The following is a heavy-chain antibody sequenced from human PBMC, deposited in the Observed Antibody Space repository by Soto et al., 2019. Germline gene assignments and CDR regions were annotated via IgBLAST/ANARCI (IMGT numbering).Heavy chain of an antibody. CDR3: VKEGEGSSLSGLDH. CDR1: GFPFSRYV. V-gene: IGHV3-30*18. J-gene: IGHJ4*02. Sequence: QVQLVESGGGVVQPGRSLRLSCAASGFPFSRYVMHWVRQAPGKGLEWVAVISIDGSRKHYADSLKGRFDISRDSSQKTLYLQMDSLRAEDTAVYYCVKEGEGSSLSGLDHWGQGTLVTVSS. CDR2: ISIDGSRK. D-gene: IGHD3-16*01.